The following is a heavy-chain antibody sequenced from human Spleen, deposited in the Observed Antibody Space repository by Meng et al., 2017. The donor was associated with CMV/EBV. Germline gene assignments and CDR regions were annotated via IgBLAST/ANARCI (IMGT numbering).Heavy chain of an antibody. V-gene: IGHV3-21*01. D-gene: IGHD3-22*01. CDR3: AKDAARQYYDCSGYYFDY. CDR2: ISSSGTYI. CDR1: GFTFSSYS. Sequence: GGSLRLSCAASGFTFSSYSMNWVRQAPGKGLEWVSSISSSGTYIYYADSVKGRFTISRDNARNSLYLQMNSLRVEDTAVYFCAKDAARQYYDCSGYYFDYWGLGTLVTVSS. J-gene: IGHJ4*02.